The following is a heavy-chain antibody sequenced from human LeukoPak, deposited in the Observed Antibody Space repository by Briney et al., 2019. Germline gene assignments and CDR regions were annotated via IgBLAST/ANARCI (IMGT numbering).Heavy chain of an antibody. Sequence: SETLSLTCTVSGGSISSYYWCWIRQPPGKGLEWIGYIYYSGSTNYNPSLKSRVTISVDTSKNQFSLKLSSVTAADTAVYYCAREYGDYGFDYWGQGTLVTVSS. D-gene: IGHD4-17*01. CDR3: AREYGDYGFDY. CDR2: IYYSGST. V-gene: IGHV4-59*01. J-gene: IGHJ4*02. CDR1: GGSISSYY.